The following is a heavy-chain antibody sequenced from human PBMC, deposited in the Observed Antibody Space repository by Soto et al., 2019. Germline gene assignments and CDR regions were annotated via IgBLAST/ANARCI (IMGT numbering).Heavy chain of an antibody. Sequence: QVQLQESGPALVKPSQTLSLTCTVSGGSISSGGYYWNWIRQHPGKGLEWIGYIYYSGSTYCNPSLKSRVTISGDTSKTQFSLKLRSVTAADTAMYYCAREPSIWGQGTLVSVSS. CDR2: IYYSGST. J-gene: IGHJ4*02. CDR3: AREPSI. V-gene: IGHV4-31*03. CDR1: GGSISSGGYY.